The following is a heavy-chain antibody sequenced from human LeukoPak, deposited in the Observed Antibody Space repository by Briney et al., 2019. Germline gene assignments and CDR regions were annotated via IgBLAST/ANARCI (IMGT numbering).Heavy chain of an antibody. Sequence: PSETLSLTCTVSGGSISGYYWVWIRQPPGKGLEWIGYIYYSGNTNYNPSLKSRVTISLDTSKNQFSLKLTSVTAADTAVYYCARPSGGTPFKRFDYWGEGTLVTVSS. J-gene: IGHJ4*02. D-gene: IGHD1-14*01. CDR1: GGSISGYY. CDR2: IYYSGNT. CDR3: ARPSGGTPFKRFDY. V-gene: IGHV4-59*12.